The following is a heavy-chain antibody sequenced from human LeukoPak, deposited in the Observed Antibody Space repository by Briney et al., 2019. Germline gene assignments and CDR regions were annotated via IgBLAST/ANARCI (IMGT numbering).Heavy chain of an antibody. CDR1: GFTFSSYA. CDR2: ISYDGSNK. D-gene: IGHD2-15*01. CDR3: ARDRGYCSGGSCCSFAFDY. Sequence: SGGSLRLSCAASGFTFSSYAMHWVRQAPGKGLEWVALISYDGSNKYYADSVKGRFTISRDNFKNTLYLQMNSLRAEDTAVYYCARDRGYCSGGSCCSFAFDYWGQGTLVTVSS. J-gene: IGHJ4*02. V-gene: IGHV3-30*04.